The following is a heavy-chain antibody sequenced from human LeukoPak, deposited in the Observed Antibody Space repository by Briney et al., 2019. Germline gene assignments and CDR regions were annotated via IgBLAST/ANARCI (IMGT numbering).Heavy chain of an antibody. CDR3: ARDADPHHFYDSNGYYSPFGY. J-gene: IGHJ4*02. V-gene: IGHV3-48*02. CDR1: GFTFSTYT. CDR2: ISSSSSAI. D-gene: IGHD3-22*01. Sequence: GGSLRLSCAASGFTFSTYTMNWVRQAPGKGLEWISYISSSSSAIFYADSVKGRFTISRDDATNSLYLQMNSLRDEDTAVYFCARDADPHHFYDSNGYYSPFGYWGQGTLVTVSS.